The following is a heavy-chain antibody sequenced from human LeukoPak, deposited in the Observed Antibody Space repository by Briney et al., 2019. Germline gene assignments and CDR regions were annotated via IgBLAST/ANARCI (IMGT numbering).Heavy chain of an antibody. CDR2: VSVHSGYT. CDR1: SDNLGTYG. CDR3: ARDVNGDSRRGDWLDP. V-gene: IGHV1-18*01. Sequence: ASVKVSCKPSSDNLGTYGVSWLRQAPGQGLEWIGWVSVHSGYTKYSQKVQGRVTMTTDRSTSTVYMELKSLGSDDTAVYYCARDVNGDSRRGDWLDPWGQGTLVTVSS. D-gene: IGHD7-27*01. J-gene: IGHJ5*02.